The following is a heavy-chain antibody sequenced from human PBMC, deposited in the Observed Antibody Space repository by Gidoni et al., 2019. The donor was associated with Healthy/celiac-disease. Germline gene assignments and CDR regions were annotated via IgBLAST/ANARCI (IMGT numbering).Heavy chain of an antibody. Sequence: QVQLVQSGAEVKKPGASVKVSCKASGYTFTSYDINWVRQATGQGLEWMGWMNPNSGNTGYAQKFQGRVTMTRNTSISTAYMELSSLRSEDTAVYYCARGHQYSSSWYNSNWFDPWGQGTLVTVSS. CDR2: MNPNSGNT. CDR1: GYTFTSYD. J-gene: IGHJ5*02. CDR3: ARGHQYSSSWYNSNWFDP. D-gene: IGHD6-13*01. V-gene: IGHV1-8*01.